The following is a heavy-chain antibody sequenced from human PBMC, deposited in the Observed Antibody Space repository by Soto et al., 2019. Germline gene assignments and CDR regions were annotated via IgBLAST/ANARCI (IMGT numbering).Heavy chain of an antibody. CDR2: ISGSGGST. J-gene: IGHJ6*02. Sequence: PGGSLRLSCAASGFTFSSYAMSWVRQAPGKGLEWVSAISGSGGSTYYADSVKGRFTISRDNSKNTLYLQMNSMRAEDTAVYYCAKDLRLYYDFWSGYLDPLGYYGMDVWGQGTTVTVSS. CDR1: GFTFSSYA. V-gene: IGHV3-23*01. CDR3: AKDLRLYYDFWSGYLDPLGYYGMDV. D-gene: IGHD3-3*01.